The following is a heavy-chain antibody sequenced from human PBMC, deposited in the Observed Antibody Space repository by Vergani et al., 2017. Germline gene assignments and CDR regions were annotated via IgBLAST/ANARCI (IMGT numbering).Heavy chain of an antibody. CDR2: IIPIFGTA. J-gene: IGHJ6*02. V-gene: IGHV1-69*18. D-gene: IGHD2-2*01. Sequence: QVQLVQSGAEVKKPGSSVKVSCKASGGTFSSYAISWVRQAPGQGLEWMGRIIPIFGTANYAQKFQGRVTITADESTSTAYMELSSLRSEDTAVYYCARDPDIVVVPAAPWEYYGMDVWGQGTTVTVSS. CDR3: ARDPDIVVVPAAPWEYYGMDV. CDR1: GGTFSSYA.